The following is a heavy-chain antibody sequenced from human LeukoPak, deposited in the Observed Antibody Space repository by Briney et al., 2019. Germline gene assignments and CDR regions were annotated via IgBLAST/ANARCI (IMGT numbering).Heavy chain of an antibody. V-gene: IGHV4-59*11. CDR1: GGSISSHY. J-gene: IGHJ4*02. CDR3: ARYSGLSSGYLGY. D-gene: IGHD3-22*01. CDR2: IYYSGST. Sequence: SETLSLTCTVSGGSISSHYWSWIRQPPGKGLEWIGYIYYSGSTNYNPSLKSRVTISVDTSKNQFSLKLSSVTAADTAVYYCARYSGLSSGYLGYWGQGTLVTVSS.